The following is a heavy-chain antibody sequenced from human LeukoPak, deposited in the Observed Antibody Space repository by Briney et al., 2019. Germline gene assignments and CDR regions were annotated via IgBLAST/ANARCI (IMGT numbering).Heavy chain of an antibody. V-gene: IGHV4-61*02. J-gene: IGHJ3*02. CDR1: GGSISSGSYY. D-gene: IGHD3-9*01. CDR2: IYTTGST. Sequence: SETLSLTCTVSGGSISSGSYYWSWIRQPAGKELEWIGRIYTTGSTNYSPSLKSRVTISADTSKNQFSLKLSSVTAADTAVYYCAKGLRYLSFNDAFDIWGQGTMVTVSS. CDR3: AKGLRYLSFNDAFDI.